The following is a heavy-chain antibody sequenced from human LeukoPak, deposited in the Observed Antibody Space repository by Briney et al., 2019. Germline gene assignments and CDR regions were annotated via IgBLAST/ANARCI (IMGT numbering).Heavy chain of an antibody. CDR3: ARGRYSDYTNWFDP. CDR1: GFTFSSFD. D-gene: IGHD5-12*01. J-gene: IGHJ5*02. CDR2: ISNSGSTI. Sequence: GGSLRLSCAASGFTFSSFDMNRVRQAPGKGLEWVSYISNSGSTIYYADSVKGRFTISRDNAKNSLYLQMNSLRAEDTAVYYCARGRYSDYTNWFDPWGQGTLVTVSS. V-gene: IGHV3-48*03.